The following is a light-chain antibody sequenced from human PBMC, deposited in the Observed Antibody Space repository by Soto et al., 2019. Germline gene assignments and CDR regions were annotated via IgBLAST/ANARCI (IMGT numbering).Light chain of an antibody. CDR1: QSIGTS. CDR3: QQSDHSPIYT. J-gene: IGKJ5*01. V-gene: IGKV1-39*01. Sequence: IQMTQSPSSLSASVGDRVTITCRASQSIGTSLNWYQQKPGEAPKLLIYAASSLQSGVPSRFSGSGSGTDFTLTISSLQPEDFATYYCQQSDHSPIYTFGQGTRLEIK. CDR2: AAS.